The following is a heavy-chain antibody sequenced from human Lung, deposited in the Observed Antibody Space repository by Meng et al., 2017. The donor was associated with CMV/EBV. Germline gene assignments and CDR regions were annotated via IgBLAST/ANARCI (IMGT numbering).Heavy chain of an antibody. CDR1: GHPITTYY. CDR3: ARDRDAVEYYYDAMAA. Sequence: SXTLSLXCSVFGHPITTYYWSWVRQAPGKGLEWIGYIYYSGATNYNPPLKSRLTISMDKPKNQFPLELRSVTAADTAIYYCARDRDAVEYYYDAMAAWGQGXTVTVSS. CDR2: IYYSGAT. J-gene: IGHJ6*02. D-gene: IGHD5-24*01. V-gene: IGHV4-59*01.